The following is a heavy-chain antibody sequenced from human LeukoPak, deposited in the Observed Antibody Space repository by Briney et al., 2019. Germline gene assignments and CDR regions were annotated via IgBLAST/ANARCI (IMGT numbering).Heavy chain of an antibody. Sequence: PSETLSLTCTVSGGSVSSGGYYWSWIRQPPGKGLEWIGEINHSGSTNYNPSLKSRVTISVDTSKNQFSLKLSSVTAADTAVYYCARSRGRGSYGSGSYYPFDYWGQGTLVTVSS. CDR1: GGSVSSGGYY. D-gene: IGHD3-10*01. CDR3: ARSRGRGSYGSGSYYPFDY. V-gene: IGHV4-61*08. CDR2: INHSGST. J-gene: IGHJ4*02.